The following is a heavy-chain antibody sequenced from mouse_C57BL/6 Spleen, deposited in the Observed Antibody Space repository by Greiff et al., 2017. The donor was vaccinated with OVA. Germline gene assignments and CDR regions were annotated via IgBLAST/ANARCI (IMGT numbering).Heavy chain of an antibody. J-gene: IGHJ4*01. D-gene: IGHD2-4*01. Sequence: QVQLQQPGAELVRPGSSVKLSCKASGYTFPSYWMHWVKQRPIQGLEWIGNIDPSDSETHYNQKYKDKATLTVDKSARTAYMQLSSLTSEDSAVYYCARGDYDGKMDYWGQGTSVTVSS. CDR1: GYTFPSYW. CDR2: IDPSDSET. V-gene: IGHV1-52*01. CDR3: ARGDYDGKMDY.